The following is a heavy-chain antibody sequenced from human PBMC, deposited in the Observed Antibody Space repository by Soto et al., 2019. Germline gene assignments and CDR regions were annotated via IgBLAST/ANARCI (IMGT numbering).Heavy chain of an antibody. CDR3: ARGDYDFWSGYYNYYGMDV. CDR2: ISSSSSYI. CDR1: GFTFSSYS. V-gene: IGHV3-21*01. D-gene: IGHD3-3*01. J-gene: IGHJ6*02. Sequence: PGGSLRLSCAASGFTFSSYSMNWVRQAPGKGLEWVSSISSSSSYIYYADSVKGRFTISRDNAKNSLYLQMNSLRAEDTAVYYCARGDYDFWSGYYNYYGMDVWGQGTTVTVSS.